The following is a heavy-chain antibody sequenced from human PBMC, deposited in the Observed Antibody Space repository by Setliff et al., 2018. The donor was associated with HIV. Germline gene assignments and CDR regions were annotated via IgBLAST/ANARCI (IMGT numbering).Heavy chain of an antibody. V-gene: IGHV1-3*01. CDR1: GYTFTSYA. CDR3: ASGPLRPMVRGVMDV. J-gene: IGHJ6*02. D-gene: IGHD3-10*01. CDR2: INAGNGNT. Sequence: ASVKVSCKASGYTFTSYAMHWVRQAPGQRLEWMGWINAGNGNTKYSQKFQGRDTITRDTSASTAYMELSSLRSEDTAVYYCASGPLRPMVRGVMDVWGQGTTVTVSS.